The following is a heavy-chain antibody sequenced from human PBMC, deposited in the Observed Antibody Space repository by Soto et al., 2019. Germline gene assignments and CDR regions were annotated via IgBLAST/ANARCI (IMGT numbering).Heavy chain of an antibody. V-gene: IGHV4-39*01. CDR3: ARHPREQLVAELDY. CDR1: GDSISRSIFY. Sequence: QLQLQESGPRLVKPSETLSLTCTVSGDSISRSIFYWGWIRQPPGKALEWIGSIYYSGTTYYNPSLKSRVRMSVDTSKNQFSLKLSSVTAADTAVYYCARHPREQLVAELDYWGQGTLVTVSS. CDR2: IYYSGTT. J-gene: IGHJ4*02. D-gene: IGHD6-13*01.